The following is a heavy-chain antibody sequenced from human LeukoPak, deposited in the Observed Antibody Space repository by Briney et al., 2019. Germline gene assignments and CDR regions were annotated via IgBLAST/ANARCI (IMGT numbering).Heavy chain of an antibody. Sequence: ASVKVSCKASGYTFTSYGISWVRQAPGQGLEWMGRINPNSGGTNYAQKFQGRVTMTRDTSISTAYMELSRLRSDDTAVYSCARDYCSSTSCLFDYWGQGTLVTVSS. CDR3: ARDYCSSTSCLFDY. D-gene: IGHD2-2*01. V-gene: IGHV1-2*06. CDR2: INPNSGGT. J-gene: IGHJ4*02. CDR1: GYTFTSYG.